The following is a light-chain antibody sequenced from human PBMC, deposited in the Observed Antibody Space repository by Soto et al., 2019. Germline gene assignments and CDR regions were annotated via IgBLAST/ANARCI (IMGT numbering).Light chain of an antibody. V-gene: IGKV3-20*01. CDR3: QQYGSSPRK. CDR1: QSVSSSY. Sequence: EIVLTQSPGTLSLSPGDTATLSCRASQSVSSSYLAWYQQKPGQAPRLLIYVASIRATGIPDRFSGSGSGTDYTLTINRLETEDFAVYYCQQYGSSPRKFGQGTKVENK. J-gene: IGKJ1*01. CDR2: VAS.